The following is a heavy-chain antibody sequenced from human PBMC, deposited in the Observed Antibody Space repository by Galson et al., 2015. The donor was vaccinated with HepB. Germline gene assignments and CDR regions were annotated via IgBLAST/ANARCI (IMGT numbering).Heavy chain of an antibody. CDR3: AKDPPESRWPNYYYHHMDV. CDR2: ISHDGSNK. Sequence: SLRLSCAASGFTFSTCGMHWVRHAPGKGLEWVTIISHDGSNKDYADSVKGRFAVSRGNSKNTLYLQMNSLRPDDTAIYYCAKDPPESRWPNYYYHHMDVWGKGTTVTVSS. J-gene: IGHJ6*03. CDR1: GFTFSTCG. V-gene: IGHV3-30*18. D-gene: IGHD3-10*01.